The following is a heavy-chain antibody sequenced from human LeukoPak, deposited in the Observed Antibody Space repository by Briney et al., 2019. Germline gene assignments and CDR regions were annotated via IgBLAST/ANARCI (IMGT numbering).Heavy chain of an antibody. CDR2: SRDKTNSYST. CDR1: GFTFSDHY. J-gene: IGHJ4*02. D-gene: IGHD5-24*01. V-gene: IGHV3-72*01. Sequence: GGSLRLSCAASGFTFSDHYMDWVRQAPGKGLEWVGRSRDKTNSYSTEYAASVKGRFTISRDDSKDLMHLRMNSLKIEDTAVYYCARAGAAGYNLDYWGQGTLVTVSS. CDR3: ARAGAAGYNLDY.